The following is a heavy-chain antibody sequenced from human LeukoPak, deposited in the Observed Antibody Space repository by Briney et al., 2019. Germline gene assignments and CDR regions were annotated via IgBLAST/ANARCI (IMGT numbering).Heavy chain of an antibody. V-gene: IGHV4-39*01. J-gene: IGHJ4*02. CDR1: GGSISSGGYY. CDR3: ARSLRVAVIASPCYFDY. Sequence: SETLSLTCTVSGGSISSGGYYWGWIRQPPGKGLEWITSIYYSGSTYSNPSLRSRLTISVDTSKNQFSLKLSSVTAADTAVYYCARSLRVAVIASPCYFDYWGQGTLVTVSS. CDR2: IYYSGST. D-gene: IGHD2-21*01.